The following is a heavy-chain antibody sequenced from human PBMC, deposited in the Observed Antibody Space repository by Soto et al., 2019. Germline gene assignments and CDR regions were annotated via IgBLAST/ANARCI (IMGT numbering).Heavy chain of an antibody. CDR1: GGTFGSSA. Sequence: VQLVQSGAEVKKPGSSVKVSCKASGGTFGSSAISWVRQAPGQGLEWMGGIIPIFGTANYAQKFQGRVTITADKSTSTAYMELSSLRSEDTAVYYCARGPTYYGSGSYSYDYYDGVGFWGQGTTVTVSS. D-gene: IGHD3-10*01. CDR2: IIPIFGTA. CDR3: ARGPTYYGSGSYSYDYYDGVGF. J-gene: IGHJ6*02. V-gene: IGHV1-69*14.